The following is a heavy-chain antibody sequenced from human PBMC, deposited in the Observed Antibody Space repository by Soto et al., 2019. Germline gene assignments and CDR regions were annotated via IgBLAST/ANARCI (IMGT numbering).Heavy chain of an antibody. CDR1: GGTFSSYA. J-gene: IGHJ6*02. Sequence: GASVKVSCKASGGTFSSYAISWMRQAPGQGLEWMGGIIPIFGTANYAQKFQGRVTITADESTSTAYMELSSLRSEDTAVYYCARGYYGSGSYRYYGMDVWGQGTTVTVSS. CDR3: ARGYYGSGSYRYYGMDV. D-gene: IGHD3-10*01. V-gene: IGHV1-69*13. CDR2: IIPIFGTA.